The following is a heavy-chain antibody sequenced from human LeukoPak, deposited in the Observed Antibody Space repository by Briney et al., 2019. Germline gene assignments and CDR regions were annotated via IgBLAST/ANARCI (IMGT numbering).Heavy chain of an antibody. CDR3: ARDRQGITGTEWFDP. CDR2: ISWNSDST. Sequence: GGSLRLSCEGSGFTFGDYGMSWVRHAPGKGPEWVAGISWNSDSTGYPDSVKGRFTISRDNAKNSLFLQMDSLRVEDTAFYYCARDRQGITGTEWFDPWGQGILVTVSS. D-gene: IGHD1-20*01. J-gene: IGHJ5*02. CDR1: GFTFGDYG. V-gene: IGHV3-20*04.